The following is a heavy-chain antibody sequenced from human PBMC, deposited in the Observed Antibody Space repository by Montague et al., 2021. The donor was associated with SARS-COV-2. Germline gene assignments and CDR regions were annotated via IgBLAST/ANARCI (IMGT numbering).Heavy chain of an antibody. CDR1: GGSFGDDH. D-gene: IGHD3-22*01. Sequence: SETLSLTRGVYGGSFGDDHWSWIRQPPGKGLEWIGDIKQSGSTNXSPSLKSRVTISVDTSRNQFSLKLTSVTAADTAVYFCARGHLSVSMIVVVFTSASYYFDYWGQGALVTVSS. CDR2: IKQSGST. J-gene: IGHJ4*02. V-gene: IGHV4-34*01. CDR3: ARGHLSVSMIVVVFTSASYYFDY.